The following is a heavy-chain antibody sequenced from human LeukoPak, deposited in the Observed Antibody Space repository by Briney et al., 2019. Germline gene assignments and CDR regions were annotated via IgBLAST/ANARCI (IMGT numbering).Heavy chain of an antibody. CDR1: GGSISSSSYY. J-gene: IGHJ4*02. CDR3: ARHGPPHYYDSSGHPFDY. D-gene: IGHD3-22*01. Sequence: SETLSPTCTVSGGSISSSSYYWGWIRQPPGKGLEWIGSTYYSGSTYYNPSLKSRVTISVDTSKNQFSLKLSSVTAADTAVYYCARHGPPHYYDSSGHPFDYWGQGTLVTVSS. CDR2: TYYSGST. V-gene: IGHV4-39*01.